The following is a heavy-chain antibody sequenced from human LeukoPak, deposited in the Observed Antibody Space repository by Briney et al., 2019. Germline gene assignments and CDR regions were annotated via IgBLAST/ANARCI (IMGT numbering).Heavy chain of an antibody. V-gene: IGHV4-4*07. CDR1: GGCINNYY. CDR2: IYTRGST. Sequence: SETLSLTCTVSGGCINNYYWSWIRQPAGKGLEWIGCIYTRGSTNYNPSLKSRVTMSVDTSKNQFSLKLSSVTAADTAVYYCARGRYCSADICSGGDAFDIWGQGTMVSVSS. D-gene: IGHD2-15*01. CDR3: ARGRYCSADICSGGDAFDI. J-gene: IGHJ3*02.